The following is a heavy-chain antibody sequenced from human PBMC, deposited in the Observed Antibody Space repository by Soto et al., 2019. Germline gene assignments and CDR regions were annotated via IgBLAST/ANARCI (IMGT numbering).Heavy chain of an antibody. V-gene: IGHV3-30-3*01. D-gene: IGHD7-27*01. J-gene: IGHJ4*02. Sequence: GGSLRLSCAASGFTFDTYWMNWVRQAPGKGPEWVALISYDGTNKFYADAVKGRFTISRDNSKSTLYLQVDSLRPEDAAVYYCARDPKTSGGQHWAFNYFDSWGQGTLVTVSS. CDR1: GFTFDTYW. CDR3: ARDPKTSGGQHWAFNYFDS. CDR2: ISYDGTNK.